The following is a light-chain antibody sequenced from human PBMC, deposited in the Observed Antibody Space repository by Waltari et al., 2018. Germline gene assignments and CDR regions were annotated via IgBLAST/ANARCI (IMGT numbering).Light chain of an antibody. J-gene: IGKJ1*01. Sequence: EIVITQSPATLSVSPGERATLSCRASQSISSNLAWYQHRPGQAPRLLIYDASTRATGIPARFSGSGSGTEFTLTISSLQSEDFALYYCQQYNNWPQTFGQGTKVEIE. CDR3: QQYNNWPQT. V-gene: IGKV3-15*01. CDR2: DAS. CDR1: QSISSN.